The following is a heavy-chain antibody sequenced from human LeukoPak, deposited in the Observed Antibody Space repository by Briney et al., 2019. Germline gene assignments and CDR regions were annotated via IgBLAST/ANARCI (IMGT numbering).Heavy chain of an antibody. CDR1: GFTFSRYW. CDR2: LNEDGRTT. D-gene: IGHD1-26*01. Sequence: PGGSLRLSCAASGFTFSRYWMHWVRQVPGKGLEWVSRLNEDGRTTTYADSVQGRFTIYRDNSQNTLYLQMNGLRAEDTALYYCARDLGGIAGSWGQGALVTVSS. J-gene: IGHJ1*01. V-gene: IGHV3-74*01. CDR3: ARDLGGIAGS.